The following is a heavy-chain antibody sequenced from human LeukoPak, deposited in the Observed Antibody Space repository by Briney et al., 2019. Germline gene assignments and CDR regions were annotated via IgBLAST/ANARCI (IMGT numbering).Heavy chain of an antibody. D-gene: IGHD1-7*01. CDR1: GYTFTGYY. V-gene: IGHV1-2*06. CDR3: ARVRINWNYSFDI. CDR2: INPNSGGT. J-gene: IGHJ3*02. Sequence: ASVKVSCEASGYTFTGYYMHWVRQAPGQGLEWIGRINPNSGGTNYAQKFQGRVTMTRDTSISTAYMELSRLRSDDTAVYYCARVRINWNYSFDIWGQGTMVTVSS.